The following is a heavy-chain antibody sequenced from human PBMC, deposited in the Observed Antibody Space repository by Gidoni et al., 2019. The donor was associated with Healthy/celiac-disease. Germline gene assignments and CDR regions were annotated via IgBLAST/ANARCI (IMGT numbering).Heavy chain of an antibody. CDR1: GFTVISNY. D-gene: IGHD5-18*01. Sequence: EVQLVETGGGLIQPGGSLRLSCAASGFTVISNYMSWVRQAPGKGLEWVSVIYSGGSTYYADSVKGRFTISRDNSKNTLYLQMNSLRAEDTAVYYCARVGYSYGLGYYYGMDVWGQGTTVTVSS. CDR3: ARVGYSYGLGYYYGMDV. J-gene: IGHJ6*02. CDR2: IYSGGST. V-gene: IGHV3-53*02.